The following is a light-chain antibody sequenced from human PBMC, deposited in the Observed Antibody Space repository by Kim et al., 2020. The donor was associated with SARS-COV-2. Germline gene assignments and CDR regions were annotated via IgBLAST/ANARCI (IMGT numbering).Light chain of an antibody. CDR3: QQYGNSPWT. V-gene: IGKV3-20*01. CDR2: AIS. J-gene: IGKJ1*01. Sequence: EIVLTQSPGTLSLSPGERASLSCGAGQSVSSSYLAWYQQKPGQAPRLLIYAISTRATGIPDRFSGSGSGTDFTLTISRLEPEDFAVYYCQQYGNSPWTFGQGTKVDIK. CDR1: QSVSSSY.